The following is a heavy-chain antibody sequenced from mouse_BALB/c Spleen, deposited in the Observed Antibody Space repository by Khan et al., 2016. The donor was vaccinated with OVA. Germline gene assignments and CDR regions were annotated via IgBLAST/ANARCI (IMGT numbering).Heavy chain of an antibody. CDR3: AREWAAWFPY. CDR2: IYPGSDNT. J-gene: IGHJ3*01. V-gene: IGHV1-77*01. Sequence: QVRLQQSGAELARPRASVTLSCKASGYTFTDYSINWMRQRTGQGLEWIGEIYPGSDNTYYNEKFKGKATLTADKSSSTAYMQLSSLTSEDSAVYFCAREWAAWFPYWGQGTLVTVSA. CDR1: GYTFTDYS.